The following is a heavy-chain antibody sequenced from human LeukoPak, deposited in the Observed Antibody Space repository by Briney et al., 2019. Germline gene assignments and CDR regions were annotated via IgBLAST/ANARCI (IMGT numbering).Heavy chain of an antibody. V-gene: IGHV3-30*18. J-gene: IGHJ3*02. Sequence: GGSLRLSCAASGFTFSNYGMHWVRQAPGKGLEWVAVISYDGTNKYYADSVKGRFTISIDNSKNTLYLQMNRLRAEDTAVYYCAKDWGFCSSTSCYPRIWGQGTMVTVSS. CDR1: GFTFSNYG. CDR2: ISYDGTNK. D-gene: IGHD2-2*01. CDR3: AKDWGFCSSTSCYPRI.